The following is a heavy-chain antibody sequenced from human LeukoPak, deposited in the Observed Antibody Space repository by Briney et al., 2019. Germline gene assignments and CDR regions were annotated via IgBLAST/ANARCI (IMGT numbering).Heavy chain of an antibody. J-gene: IGHJ6*02. CDR1: GYTFTSYD. CDR2: IIPILGIA. Sequence: ASVKVSCKASGYTFTSYDISWVRQAPGQGLEWMGRIIPILGIANYAQKFQGRVTITADKSTSTAYMELSSLRSEDTAVYYCATVSITIFGVVTPYYYYYGMDVWGQGTTVTVSS. D-gene: IGHD3-3*01. V-gene: IGHV1-69*04. CDR3: ATVSITIFGVVTPYYYYYGMDV.